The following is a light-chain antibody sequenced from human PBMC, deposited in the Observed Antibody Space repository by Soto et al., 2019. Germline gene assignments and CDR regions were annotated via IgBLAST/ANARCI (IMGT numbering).Light chain of an antibody. Sequence: QSALTQPASVSGSPGQSITISCTGTSSDVGGYDYVSWYQHHPGTAPKLMIYDVSNRPSGISNRFSGPKSGNTASLTISGLQAEDEGDYYCSSYTSSLTVVFGGGTKLTVL. V-gene: IGLV2-14*03. CDR3: SSYTSSLTVV. J-gene: IGLJ2*01. CDR1: SSDVGGYDY. CDR2: DVS.